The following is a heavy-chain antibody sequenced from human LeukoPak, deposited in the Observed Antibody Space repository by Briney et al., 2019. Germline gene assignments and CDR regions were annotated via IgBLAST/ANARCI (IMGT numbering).Heavy chain of an antibody. V-gene: IGHV3-64*01. CDR2: ISSNGGST. CDR1: GFTFSSYA. Sequence: PGGSLRLSCAASGFTFSSYAMHWVHQAPGKGLEYVSAISSNGGSTYCANSVKGRFTISRDNSKNTLYLQMGSLRAEDMAVYYCARDGPNSGYYGNWGQGTLVTVSS. CDR3: ARDGPNSGYYGN. J-gene: IGHJ4*02. D-gene: IGHD3-22*01.